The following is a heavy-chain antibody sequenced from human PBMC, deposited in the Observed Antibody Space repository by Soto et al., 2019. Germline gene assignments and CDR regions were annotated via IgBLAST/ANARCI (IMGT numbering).Heavy chain of an antibody. CDR2: IYYSGST. CDR3: AREYGSAALFDY. CDR1: GGSISSGGYY. D-gene: IGHD1-26*01. Sequence: SEILSLTCTVSGGSISSGGYYWSWIRQHPGKGLEWIGYIYYSGSTYYNPSLKSRVTISVDTSKNQFSLKLSSVTAADTAVYYCAREYGSAALFDYWGQGTLVTVSS. J-gene: IGHJ4*02. V-gene: IGHV4-31*03.